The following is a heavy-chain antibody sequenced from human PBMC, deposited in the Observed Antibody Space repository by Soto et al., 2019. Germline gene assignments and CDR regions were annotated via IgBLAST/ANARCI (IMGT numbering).Heavy chain of an antibody. CDR3: AREGHDSGSYIDY. J-gene: IGHJ4*02. CDR1: GFTFRSYA. V-gene: IGHV3-30-3*01. D-gene: IGHD1-26*01. Sequence: QVQLVESGGGVVQPGRSLRLSCAASGFTFRSYAMHWVRQAPGKGLEWVAVISYDGSNKYYADSVKGRFTISRDNSKNTLYLQMNSLRAEDTAVYYCAREGHDSGSYIDYWGQGTLVTVSS. CDR2: ISYDGSNK.